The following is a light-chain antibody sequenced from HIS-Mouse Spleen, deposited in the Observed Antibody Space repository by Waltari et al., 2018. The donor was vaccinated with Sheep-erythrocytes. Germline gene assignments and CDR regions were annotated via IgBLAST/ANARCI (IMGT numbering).Light chain of an antibody. CDR1: SSDVGGYNY. CDR2: DVR. V-gene: IGLV2-11*01. J-gene: IGLJ1*01. CDR3: CSYAGSYNHV. Sequence: QSALTQPRSVSGSPGQSVTISCTGTSSDVGGYNYVSWYQQHPGKAPKLMIYDVRKRPSGVPDRCSGSKSGNTACLTISGLQAEDEADYYCCSYAGSYNHVFATGTKVTVL.